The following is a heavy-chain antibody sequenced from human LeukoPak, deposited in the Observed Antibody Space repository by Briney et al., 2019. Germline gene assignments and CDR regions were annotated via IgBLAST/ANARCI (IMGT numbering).Heavy chain of an antibody. J-gene: IGHJ4*02. Sequence: GGSLRLSCAASGLTVSSYWMTWVRQAPGKGLECVANIKQDGSEKYYVDSVKGRFTISRDNAKNSLYLQMNSLRAEDTAVYYCARDRYSSNGPTFDYWGQGTLVTVSS. CDR1: GLTVSSYW. D-gene: IGHD6-13*01. CDR2: IKQDGSEK. CDR3: ARDRYSSNGPTFDY. V-gene: IGHV3-7*01.